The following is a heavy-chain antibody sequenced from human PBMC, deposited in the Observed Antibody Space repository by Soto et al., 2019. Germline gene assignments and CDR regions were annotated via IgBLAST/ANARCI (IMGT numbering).Heavy chain of an antibody. D-gene: IGHD3-16*02. CDR1: HG. J-gene: IGHJ4*02. CDR3: ARESPSYPFDY. CDR2: IWYDGSNK. V-gene: IGHV3-33*01. Sequence: HGMPWHQQAQGKGLEWVAVIWYDGSNKYYADSVKGRFTISRDNSKNTLYLQMNSLRAEDTAVYYCARESPSYPFDYWGQGTLVTVSS.